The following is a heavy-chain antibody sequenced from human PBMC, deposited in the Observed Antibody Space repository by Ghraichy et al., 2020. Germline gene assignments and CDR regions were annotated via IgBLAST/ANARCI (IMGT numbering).Heavy chain of an antibody. Sequence: SVKVSCKASGGTFSSYAISWVRQAPGQGLEWMGGIIPIFGTANYAQKFQGRVTITADKSTSTAYMELSSLRSEDTAVYYCAREGHARTIFGVVIGVKGQDYYYYGMDVWGQGTTVTVSS. CDR2: IIPIFGTA. J-gene: IGHJ6*02. V-gene: IGHV1-69*06. CDR3: AREGHARTIFGVVIGVKGQDYYYYGMDV. CDR1: GGTFSSYA. D-gene: IGHD3-3*01.